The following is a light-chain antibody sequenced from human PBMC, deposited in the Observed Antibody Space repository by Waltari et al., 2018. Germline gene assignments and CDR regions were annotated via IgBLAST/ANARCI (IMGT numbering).Light chain of an antibody. CDR2: RNS. CDR1: SSNIESNT. J-gene: IGLJ3*02. V-gene: IGLV1-44*01. CDR3: AAWDDRMNGRGV. Sequence: QSVLTQPPSASGTPGQRVTISCSGSSSNIESNTVNWYQQLPGTAPKLPIYRNSLRPSGVPDRFSGSQSGTSASLAISGLQSEDEATYYCAAWDDRMNGRGVFGGGTKVTVL.